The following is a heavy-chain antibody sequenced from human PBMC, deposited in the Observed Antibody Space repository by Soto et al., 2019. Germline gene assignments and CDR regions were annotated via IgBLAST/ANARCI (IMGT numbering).Heavy chain of an antibody. Sequence: QVQLQESGPGLVKPSETLSLTCTVSGGSINNYFWSWIRQPPGKGLEWIGYIYHSGNTIYNPSLRRRVTISVDTSEKQFSLKLSSVTAADTAVYYCARDLAAVGTPLSDFWGQGTLVTVSS. J-gene: IGHJ4*02. D-gene: IGHD6-13*01. V-gene: IGHV4-59*01. CDR2: IYHSGNT. CDR3: ARDLAAVGTPLSDF. CDR1: GGSINNYF.